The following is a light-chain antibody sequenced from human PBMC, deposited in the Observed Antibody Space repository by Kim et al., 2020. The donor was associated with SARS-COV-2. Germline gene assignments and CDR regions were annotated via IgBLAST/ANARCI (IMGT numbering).Light chain of an antibody. Sequence: SLSPGEIATPSRRASQSVYNYLAWYQQKPGQAPRLLIDDASTRATGIPARFSGSGSGTDFTLTISALEPDDFAVYYCQQRSDWPLTFGGGTKVEI. J-gene: IGKJ4*01. V-gene: IGKV3-11*01. CDR1: QSVYNY. CDR3: QQRSDWPLT. CDR2: DAS.